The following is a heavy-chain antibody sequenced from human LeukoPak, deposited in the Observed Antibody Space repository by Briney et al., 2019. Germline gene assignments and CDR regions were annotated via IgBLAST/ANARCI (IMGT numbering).Heavy chain of an antibody. D-gene: IGHD3-10*01. CDR3: ARSYYYGSGEDY. V-gene: IGHV3-53*01. CDR1: GFTVSSNY. CDR2: IYSGGST. Sequence: GGSLRLSCAASGFTVSSNYMSWVRQAPGKGLEWVSVIYSGGSTYYADSVKGRFTISRDNSKNTLYLQMNSLRAEDTAVYYCARSYYYGSGEDYWGQGTLVTVSS. J-gene: IGHJ4*02.